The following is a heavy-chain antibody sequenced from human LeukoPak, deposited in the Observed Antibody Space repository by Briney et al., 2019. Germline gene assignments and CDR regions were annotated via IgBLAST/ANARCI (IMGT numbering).Heavy chain of an antibody. V-gene: IGHV4-39*01. CDR3: ARQDQSYDFWGGLVELGAFDI. D-gene: IGHD3-3*01. Sequence: SETLSLTCTVFGGSISSRSYSWAWVRQPPGRGLECIGSVHYSGRTYYNSSLKSRVIASIDTSKNQFSLKLRSVTAADTAVYYCARQDQSYDFWGGLVELGAFDIWGQGTMVTVSS. CDR2: VHYSGRT. CDR1: GGSISSRSYS. J-gene: IGHJ3*02.